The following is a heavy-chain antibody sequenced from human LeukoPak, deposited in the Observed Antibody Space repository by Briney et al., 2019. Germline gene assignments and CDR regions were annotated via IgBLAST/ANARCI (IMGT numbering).Heavy chain of an antibody. Sequence: GGSLRLSCAASGFTFSSYEMNWVRQAPGKGREWVSYISSSGSTIYYADSVKGRFTISRDNAKNSLYLQMNSRRAEDTAVYYCASNSLELAYYFDYWGQGTLVTVSS. CDR1: GFTFSSYE. V-gene: IGHV3-48*03. J-gene: IGHJ4*02. CDR3: ASNSLELAYYFDY. CDR2: ISSSGSTI. D-gene: IGHD6-13*01.